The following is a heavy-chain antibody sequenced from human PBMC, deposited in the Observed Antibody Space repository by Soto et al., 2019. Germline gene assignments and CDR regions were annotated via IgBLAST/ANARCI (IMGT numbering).Heavy chain of an antibody. CDR2: IYYSGST. Sequence: SETLSLTCTVSGGSISSGDYYWSWIRQPPGKGLEWIGYIYYSGSTYYNPSLKSRVTISVDTSKNQFSLKLSSVTAADTAVYYCARRRLLHGMVVSGQGTTGTGSS. CDR3: ARRRLLHGMVV. CDR1: GGSISSGDYY. D-gene: IGHD1-26*01. J-gene: IGHJ6*02. V-gene: IGHV4-30-4*01.